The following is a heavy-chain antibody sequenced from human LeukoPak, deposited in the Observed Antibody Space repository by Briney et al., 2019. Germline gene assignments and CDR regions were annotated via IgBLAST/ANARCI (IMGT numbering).Heavy chain of an antibody. CDR3: ARDDEDIVVVPAAILGY. CDR2: INPNSGGT. J-gene: IGHJ4*02. V-gene: IGHV1-2*02. Sequence: ASVKVSCKASGYTFTGYYMHWLRQAPGQGLEWMGWINPNSGGTNYAQKFQGRVTMTRDTSISTAYMELSRLRSDDTAVYYCARDDEDIVVVPAAILGYWGQGTLVTVSS. CDR1: GYTFTGYY. D-gene: IGHD2-2*02.